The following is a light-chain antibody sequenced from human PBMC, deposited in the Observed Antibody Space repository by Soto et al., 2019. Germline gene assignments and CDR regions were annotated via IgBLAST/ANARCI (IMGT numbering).Light chain of an antibody. Sequence: AIQMTQSPSSLSASVGDRVTIACRASQGIRTELGWYQQKPGEAPKLLIYGASALQSGVPSRFSGSGSGTDFTLTISSLQAEDFAPYCCLQDCDSPRTFGQATKVEMK. J-gene: IGKJ1*01. CDR3: LQDCDSPRT. V-gene: IGKV1-6*01. CDR2: GAS. CDR1: QGIRTE.